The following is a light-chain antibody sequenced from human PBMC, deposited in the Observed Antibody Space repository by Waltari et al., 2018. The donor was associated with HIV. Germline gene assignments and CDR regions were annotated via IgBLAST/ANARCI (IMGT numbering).Light chain of an antibody. CDR1: NNDVGFSDY. CDR2: DVS. J-gene: IGLJ2*01. CDR3: CAYAGSYSVV. V-gene: IGLV2-11*01. Sequence: QSALTQPRSMSGSPGQSVTISCTGTNNDVGFSDYVSWFQQHPGKVPKLIISDVSKRPPGVPDRFPGSKSANTASLTISGLQPEDEAHYYCCAYAGSYSVVFGGGTKLTVL.